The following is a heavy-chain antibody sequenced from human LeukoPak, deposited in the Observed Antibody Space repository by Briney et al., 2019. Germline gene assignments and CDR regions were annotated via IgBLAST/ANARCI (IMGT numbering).Heavy chain of an antibody. J-gene: IGHJ4*02. CDR2: IIPIFGTA. D-gene: IGHD3-10*01. Sequence: SLKLSCKASGGTFSSYAISWVRQAPGQGLEWMGGIIPIFGTANYAQKFQGRVTITADESTSTAYMELSSLRSEDTAVYYCARDRLVRESGVAYWGQGTLVTVSS. CDR3: ARDRLVRESGVAY. CDR1: GGTFSSYA. V-gene: IGHV1-69*01.